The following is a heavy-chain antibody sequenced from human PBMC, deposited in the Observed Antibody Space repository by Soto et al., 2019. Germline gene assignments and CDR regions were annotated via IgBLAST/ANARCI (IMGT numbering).Heavy chain of an antibody. J-gene: IGHJ5*02. CDR1: GYTFTRYG. V-gene: IGHV1-18*01. CDR2: ISAYNGNT. D-gene: IGHD3-10*01. Sequence: GASVKVSCKASGYTFTRYGISWVRQAPGQGLEWMGWISAYNGNTNYAQKLQGRVTMTTDTSTSTAYMELRSLRSDDTAVYYCARDSDGSGFGTFGPWGQGTLVTVPS. CDR3: ARDSDGSGFGTFGP.